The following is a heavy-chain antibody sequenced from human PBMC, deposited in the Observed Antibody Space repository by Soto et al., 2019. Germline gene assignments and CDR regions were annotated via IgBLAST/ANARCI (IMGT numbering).Heavy chain of an antibody. CDR2: IYYSGST. D-gene: IGHD5-12*01. V-gene: IGHV4-59*01. Sequence: SETLSLTCTVSGGSISSYYWSWIRQPPGKGLEWIGYIYYSGSTNYNPSLKSRVTISVDTSKNQFSLKLSSVTAADTAVYYCARGGRGGYEYAFDIWGQGTMVTVSS. J-gene: IGHJ3*02. CDR3: ARGGRGGYEYAFDI. CDR1: GGSISSYY.